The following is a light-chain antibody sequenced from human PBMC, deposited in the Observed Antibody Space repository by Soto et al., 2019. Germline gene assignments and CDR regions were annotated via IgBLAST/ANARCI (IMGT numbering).Light chain of an antibody. CDR2: TNN. Sequence: QPALTQPPSASGTPGQRVTISCSGSSSNIGSNTVNWYQQLPGTAPKLLIFTNNQRPSGVPDRFSGSKSGTSASLAISGLQSEDEADYYCAAWDDSLNGWVFGGGTKLTFL. V-gene: IGLV1-44*01. CDR3: AAWDDSLNGWV. J-gene: IGLJ3*02. CDR1: SSNIGSNT.